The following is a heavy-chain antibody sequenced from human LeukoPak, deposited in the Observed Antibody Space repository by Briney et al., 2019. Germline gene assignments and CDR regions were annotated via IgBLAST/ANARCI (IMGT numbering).Heavy chain of an antibody. CDR2: IYYSGST. CDR3: ANGYGDENWFDP. D-gene: IGHD4-17*01. CDR1: GGSISSSSYY. V-gene: IGHV4-39*01. Sequence: PSETLSLTCTVSGGSISSSSYYWGWIRQPPGKGLEWIGSIYYSGSTYYNPSLKSRATISVDTSKNQFSLKLSSVTAADTAVYYCANGYGDENWFDPWGQGTLVTVSS. J-gene: IGHJ5*02.